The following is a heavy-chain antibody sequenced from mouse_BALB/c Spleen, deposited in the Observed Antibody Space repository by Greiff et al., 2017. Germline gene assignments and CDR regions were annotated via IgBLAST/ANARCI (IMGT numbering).Heavy chain of an antibody. D-gene: IGHD2-14*01. CDR3: ARRGYRYDFDY. CDR2: ISSGGGST. J-gene: IGHJ2*01. Sequence: DVKLVESGGGLVQPGGSLKLSCAASGFAFSSYDMSWVRQTPEKRLEWVAYISSGGGSTYYPDTVKGRFTISRDNAKNTLYLQLSSLKSEDTAMYYCARRGYRYDFDYWGQGTTLTVSS. CDR1: GFAFSSYD. V-gene: IGHV5-12-1*01.